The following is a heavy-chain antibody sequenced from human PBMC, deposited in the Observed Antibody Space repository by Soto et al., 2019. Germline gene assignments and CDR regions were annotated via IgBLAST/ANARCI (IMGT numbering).Heavy chain of an antibody. CDR1: GYTFTSYG. CDR3: ARAQGDTVTTSLPYYYYYGMDV. CDR2: ISAYNGNT. V-gene: IGHV1-18*01. D-gene: IGHD4-17*01. Sequence: ASVKVSCKASGYTFTSYGISWVRQAPGQGLEWMGWISAYNGNTNYAQKLQGRVTMTTDTSTSTAYMELRSLRSDDTAVYYCARAQGDTVTTSLPYYYYYGMDVWGQGTTVTVSS. J-gene: IGHJ6*02.